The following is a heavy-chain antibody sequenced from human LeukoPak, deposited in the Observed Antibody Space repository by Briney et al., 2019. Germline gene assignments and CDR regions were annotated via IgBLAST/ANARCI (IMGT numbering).Heavy chain of an antibody. CDR1: GFTFSNYS. D-gene: IGHD6-13*01. V-gene: IGHV3-21*01. CDR2: ISSSSSYI. J-gene: IGHJ6*03. CDR3: ARDRITAADTGERYYYYMDV. Sequence: PGGSLRLSCAVSGFTFSNYSMSWVRQAPGKGLEWVSSISSSSSYIFYADSMKGRFTISRDNAKNSLYLQMNSLRAEDTAVYYCARDRITAADTGERYYYYMDVWGKGTTVTVSS.